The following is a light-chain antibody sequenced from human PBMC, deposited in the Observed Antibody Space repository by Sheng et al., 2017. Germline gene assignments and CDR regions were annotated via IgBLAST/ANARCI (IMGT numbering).Light chain of an antibody. CDR1: QSVARD. J-gene: IGKJ4*01. Sequence: ETVMTQSPATLSVSPGERATLSCRASQSVARDLAWYQQKPGQAPRLLIYGASTRATGIPARFSGSGSGTEFTLTISSLQSEDFAVYYCQLYNNWPRVAFGGGPGWRSN. CDR3: QLYNNWPRVA. V-gene: IGKV3-15*01. CDR2: GAS.